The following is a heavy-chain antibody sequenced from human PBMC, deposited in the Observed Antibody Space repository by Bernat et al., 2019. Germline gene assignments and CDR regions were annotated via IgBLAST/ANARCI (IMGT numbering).Heavy chain of an antibody. Sequence: QVQLVESGGGLVKPGGSLRLSCAASGFTFSDYYMSWIRQAPGKGLEWVSYISSSSSYTNYADSVKGRFTISRDNAKNSLYLQMNSLRAEDTAVYYCARYVVSGSYYVDYWGQGTLVTVSS. CDR3: ARYVVSGSYYVDY. J-gene: IGHJ4*02. CDR2: ISSSSSYT. D-gene: IGHD1-26*01. CDR1: GFTFSDYY. V-gene: IGHV3-11*06.